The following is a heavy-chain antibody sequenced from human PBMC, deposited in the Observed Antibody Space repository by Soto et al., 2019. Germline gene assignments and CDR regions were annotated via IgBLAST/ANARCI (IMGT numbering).Heavy chain of an antibody. J-gene: IGHJ3*02. D-gene: IGHD3-10*01. Sequence: KASETLSLTGTVSGGSISSGDYYWSWIRQPPGKGLEWIGYIYYSGSTYYNPSLKSRVTISVDTSKNQFSLKLSSVTAADTAVYYCARDRAPRAFDIWGQGTMVTVSS. V-gene: IGHV4-30-4*01. CDR3: ARDRAPRAFDI. CDR2: IYYSGST. CDR1: GGSISSGDYY.